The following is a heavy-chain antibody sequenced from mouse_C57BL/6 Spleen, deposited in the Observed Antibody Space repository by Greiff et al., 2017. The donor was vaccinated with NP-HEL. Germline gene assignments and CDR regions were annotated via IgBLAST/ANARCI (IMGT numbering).Heavy chain of an antibody. CDR3: ARRDNGSGDWYFDV. Sequence: QVQLQQPGAELVMPGASVKLSCKASGYTFTSYWMHWVKQRPGKGLEWIGEIDPSDSYTNYNQKFKGKSTLTVDKSSSTAYMQLSSLTSENSAVYYCARRDNGSGDWYFDVWGTGTTVTVSS. J-gene: IGHJ1*03. CDR2: IDPSDSYT. D-gene: IGHD1-2*01. CDR1: GYTFTSYW. V-gene: IGHV1-69*01.